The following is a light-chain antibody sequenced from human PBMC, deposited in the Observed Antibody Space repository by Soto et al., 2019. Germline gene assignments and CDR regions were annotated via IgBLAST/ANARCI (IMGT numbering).Light chain of an antibody. CDR3: CSYTTSNTRQIV. Sequence: QSALTQPASVSGSPGQSITISCTGTSSDVGGYNYVSWYQQHPGKAPKFMIYDVSNRPSGFSNRFSGSKSGNTASLTISGFQAEDEADYYCCSYTTSNTRQIVFGTGTK. J-gene: IGLJ1*01. V-gene: IGLV2-14*01. CDR1: SSDVGGYNY. CDR2: DVS.